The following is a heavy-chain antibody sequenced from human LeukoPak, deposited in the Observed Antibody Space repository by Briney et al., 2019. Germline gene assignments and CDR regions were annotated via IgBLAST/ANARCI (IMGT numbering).Heavy chain of an antibody. D-gene: IGHD3-16*01. V-gene: IGHV4-34*01. Sequence: SETLSLTCAVYGGSFSGYYWSWIRQPPGKGLEWIGEINHSGSTNYNPSLKSRVTISVDTSKNQFSLKLSSVTAADTAVYYCARRWPGGGVGAFDIWGQGTMVTVSS. J-gene: IGHJ3*02. CDR2: INHSGST. CDR1: GGSFSGYY. CDR3: ARRWPGGGVGAFDI.